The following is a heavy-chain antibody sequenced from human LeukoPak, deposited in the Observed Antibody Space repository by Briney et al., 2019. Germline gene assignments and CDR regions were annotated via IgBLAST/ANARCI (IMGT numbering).Heavy chain of an antibody. Sequence: EASVKVSCKASVYTFTSYVINWVGQATGQGLEGMGWMNPNSGNTDYAHKFQGTVTLTRNTSIRTAYMELSSLRSEDTAVYYCARSAGYDFWSGSPYNWFDPWGQGTLVTVSS. CDR3: ARSAGYDFWSGSPYNWFDP. D-gene: IGHD3-3*01. CDR2: MNPNSGNT. CDR1: VYTFTSYV. J-gene: IGHJ5*02. V-gene: IGHV1-8*01.